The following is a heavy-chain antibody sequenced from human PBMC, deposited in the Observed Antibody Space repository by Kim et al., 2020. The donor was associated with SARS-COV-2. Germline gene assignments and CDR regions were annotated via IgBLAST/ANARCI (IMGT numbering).Heavy chain of an antibody. CDR1: GGSISSSSYY. Sequence: SETLSLTCTVSGGSISSSSYYWGWIRQPPGKGLEWIGSIYYSGSTYDNPSLKSRVTISVDTSKNQFSLKLSSVTAAETAVYYCARHSLRVLEWANWFDPWGQGNLVTVSS. V-gene: IGHV4-39*01. CDR2: IYYSGST. J-gene: IGHJ5*02. CDR3: ARHSLRVLEWANWFDP. D-gene: IGHD3-3*01.